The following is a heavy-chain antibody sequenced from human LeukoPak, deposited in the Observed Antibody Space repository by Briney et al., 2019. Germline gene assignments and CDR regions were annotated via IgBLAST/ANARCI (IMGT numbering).Heavy chain of an antibody. J-gene: IGHJ4*02. CDR1: GGSFSGYY. D-gene: IGHD3-10*01. V-gene: IGHV4-34*01. CDR2: INHSGST. CDR3: ARHWLDSGTPDRFDY. Sequence: SETLSLTCAVYGGSFSGYYWSWIRQPPGKGLEWIGEINHSGSTNYNPSLKSRVTISVDTSKNQFSLKLSSVTAADTAVYYCARHWLDSGTPDRFDYWGQGTLVTVSS.